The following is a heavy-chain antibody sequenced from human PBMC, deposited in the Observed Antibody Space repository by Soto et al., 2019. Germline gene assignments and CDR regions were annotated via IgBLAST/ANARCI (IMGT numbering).Heavy chain of an antibody. Sequence: ASVKVSCKASGYTFTSYDINWVRQAPGQGLEWMGWMNPNSGNTGYAQKFQGRVTMTRNTSISTAYMELSSLRSEDTAVYYCARGYSSNLGYYYYNSVCTKGTSVTGSS. CDR1: GYTFTSYD. CDR3: ARGYSSNLGYYYYNSV. J-gene: IGHJ6*03. V-gene: IGHV1-8*01. CDR2: MNPNSGNT. D-gene: IGHD6-13*01.